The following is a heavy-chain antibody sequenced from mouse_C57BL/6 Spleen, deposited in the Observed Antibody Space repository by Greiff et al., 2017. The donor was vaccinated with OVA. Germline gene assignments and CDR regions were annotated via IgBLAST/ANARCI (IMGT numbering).Heavy chain of an antibody. D-gene: IGHD3-2*02. V-gene: IGHV7-3*01. CDR3: ARYIRDSSGYNYAMDY. CDR2: IRNKANGYTT. J-gene: IGHJ4*01. CDR1: GFTFTDYY. Sequence: EVMLVESGGGLVQPGGSLSLSCAASGFTFTDYYMSWVRQPPGKALEWLGFIRNKANGYTTEYSASVKGRFTISRDNSQSILYLQMNALRAEDSATYYCARYIRDSSGYNYAMDYWGQGTSVTVSS.